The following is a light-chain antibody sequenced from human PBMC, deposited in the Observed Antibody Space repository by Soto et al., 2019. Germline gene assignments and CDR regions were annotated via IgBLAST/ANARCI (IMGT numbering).Light chain of an antibody. CDR3: QQFGGSPLFT. V-gene: IGKV3-20*01. J-gene: IGKJ3*01. Sequence: EIVLTQSPGTLSLSPGERATLSCRASQTISSSYLAWYQQKPGQAPRLLIYAASTRATGIPDRFSGSGSGTDFTLTINRLGPEDFAVYFCQQFGGSPLFTFGPGTKVDIE. CDR2: AAS. CDR1: QTISSSY.